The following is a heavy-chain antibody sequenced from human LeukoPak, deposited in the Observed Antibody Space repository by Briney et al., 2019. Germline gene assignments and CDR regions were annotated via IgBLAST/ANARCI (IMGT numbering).Heavy chain of an antibody. CDR2: IYTGGST. CDR1: GFTVSSNY. J-gene: IGHJ4*02. D-gene: IGHD6-19*01. CDR3: ATKEPSTSGWSY. V-gene: IGHV3-53*01. Sequence: PGGSLRLSCAVSGFTVSSNYMSWVRQPPGKGLEWVSGIYTGGSTSSAASVKGRFTIFRDNSKTTLHLQMHSLSAEDTGVYYCATKEPSTSGWSYWGQGTLVTVSS.